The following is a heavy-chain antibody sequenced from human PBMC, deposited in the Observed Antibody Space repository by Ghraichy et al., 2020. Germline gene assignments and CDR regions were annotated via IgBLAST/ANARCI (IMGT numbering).Heavy chain of an antibody. Sequence: GGSLRLSCAASGFAFDTYGMHWVRQAPGKGLEWVSSISSSGANTYYADSVKGRFSISRDNSDNTLFLQMETLRVEDTAVYYCAKGESSGWLQRPLYWGQGTLVTVSS. V-gene: IGHV3-23*01. CDR3: AKGESSGWLQRPLY. J-gene: IGHJ4*02. CDR2: ISSSGANT. CDR1: GFAFDTYG. D-gene: IGHD6-19*01.